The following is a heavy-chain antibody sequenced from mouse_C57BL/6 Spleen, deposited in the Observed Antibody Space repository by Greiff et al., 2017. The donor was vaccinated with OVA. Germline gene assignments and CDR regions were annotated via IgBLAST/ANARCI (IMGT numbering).Heavy chain of an antibody. V-gene: IGHV1-7*01. CDR1: GYTFTSYW. CDR3: ARGTTVVVDYFDY. Sequence: QVHVKQSGAELAKPGASVKLSCKASGYTFTSYWMHWVKQRPGQGLEWIGYINPSSGYTKYNQKFKDKATLTADKSSSTAYMQLSSLTYEDSAVYYCARGTTVVVDYFDYWGQGTTLTVSS. J-gene: IGHJ2*01. D-gene: IGHD1-1*01. CDR2: INPSSGYT.